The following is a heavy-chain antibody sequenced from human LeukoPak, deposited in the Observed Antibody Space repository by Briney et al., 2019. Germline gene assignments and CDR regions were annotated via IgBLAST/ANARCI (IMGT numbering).Heavy chain of an antibody. J-gene: IGHJ4*02. CDR2: IYYRGAT. D-gene: IGHD2-21*02. CDR1: GGSSGDYD. CDR3: ASGRLMVTPAIYYLES. Sequence: SETPSLTRTVSGGSSGDYDWSWIRQPPGKGLEGFGYIYYRGATNYNASLERRVTISGDTSKRELCLTLTPMTAADTAVYYCASGRLMVTPAIYYLESWGQGTLVTVSS. V-gene: IGHV4-59*08.